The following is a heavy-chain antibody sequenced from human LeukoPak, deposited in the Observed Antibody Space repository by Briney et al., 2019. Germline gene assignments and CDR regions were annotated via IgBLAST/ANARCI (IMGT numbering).Heavy chain of an antibody. Sequence: GRSLRLSCAASGFTFGDYAMHWVRQAPGKGLEWVSGISWNGGSTGYADSVEGRFTISRDNAKNSLYPQMNGLRAEDTALYYCTRGIIGIAGAASYYFDYWAQGTPVTVSS. V-gene: IGHV3-9*01. D-gene: IGHD6-19*01. CDR1: GFTFGDYA. CDR2: ISWNGGST. CDR3: TRGIIGIAGAASYYFDY. J-gene: IGHJ4*02.